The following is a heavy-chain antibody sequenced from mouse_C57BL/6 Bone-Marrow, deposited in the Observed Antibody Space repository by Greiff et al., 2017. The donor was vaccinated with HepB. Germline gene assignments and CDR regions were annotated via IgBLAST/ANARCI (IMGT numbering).Heavy chain of an antibody. Sequence: DVKLQESGPGLVKPSQSLSLTCSVTGYSITSGYYWNWIRQFPGNKLEWMGYISYDGSNNYNPSLKNRISITRDTSKNQFFLKLNSVTTEDTATYYCARGGYGSSYDPFFDYWGQGTTLTVSS. CDR1: GYSITSGYY. V-gene: IGHV3-6*01. CDR3: ARGGYGSSYDPFFDY. D-gene: IGHD1-1*01. CDR2: ISYDGSN. J-gene: IGHJ2*01.